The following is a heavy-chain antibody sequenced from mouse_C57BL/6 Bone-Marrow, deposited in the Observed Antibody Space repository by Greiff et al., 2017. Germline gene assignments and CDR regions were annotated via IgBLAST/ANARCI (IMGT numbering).Heavy chain of an antibody. V-gene: IGHV1-26*01. Sequence: EVQLQQSGPELVKPGASVKISCKASGYTFTDYYMNWVKQSHGKSLEWIGDINPNNGGTSYNQKFKGKATLTVDKSSSTAYMALRSLTSEDSAVYYCAREGGYYWYFDVWGTGTTVTVSS. D-gene: IGHD1-1*02. J-gene: IGHJ1*03. CDR3: AREGGYYWYFDV. CDR2: INPNNGGT. CDR1: GYTFTDYY.